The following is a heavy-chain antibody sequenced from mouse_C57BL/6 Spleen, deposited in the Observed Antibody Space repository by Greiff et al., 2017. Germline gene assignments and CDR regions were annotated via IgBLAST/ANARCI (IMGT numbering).Heavy chain of an antibody. D-gene: IGHD2-5*01. Sequence: QVQLQQSGAELVRPGASVTLSCKASGYTFTDYEMHWVKQTPVHGLEWIGAIDPETGGTAYNQKFKGKAILTADKSSSTAYMELRSLTSEDSAVYYCTDPGYSNYFDYWGQGTTLTVSS. V-gene: IGHV1-15*01. CDR3: TDPGYSNYFDY. J-gene: IGHJ2*01. CDR1: GYTFTDYE. CDR2: IDPETGGT.